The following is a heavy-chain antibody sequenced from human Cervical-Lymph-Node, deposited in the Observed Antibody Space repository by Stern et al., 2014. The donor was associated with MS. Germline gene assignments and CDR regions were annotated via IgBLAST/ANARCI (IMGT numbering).Heavy chain of an antibody. J-gene: IGHJ4*02. CDR2: FYYSGSP. CDR3: ARDGGGYFDY. Sequence: QVQLQESGPGLVKPAETRSLTCTVSGGSISSYYWSWIRQPQGKGLEWIGYFYYSGSPNYNPSLKSRVTISLDTSKNQFSLNLSSVTAADTAVYYCARDGGGYFDYWGQGTLVTVSS. D-gene: IGHD3-16*01. V-gene: IGHV4-59*01. CDR1: GGSISSYY.